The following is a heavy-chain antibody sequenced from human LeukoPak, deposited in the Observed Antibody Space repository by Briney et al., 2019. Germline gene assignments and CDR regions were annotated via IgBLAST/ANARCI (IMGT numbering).Heavy chain of an antibody. D-gene: IGHD6-19*01. J-gene: IGHJ4*02. Sequence: RPSETLSLTCTASDDSISRDFWTWIRQPPGKGLEWIGYIRYSRRTEYNPSLKSRVTISIQTSKNQFSLKLTSVTAADTAIYYCARLPDVSGWPFDYWGQGILVTVSS. V-gene: IGHV4-59*01. CDR1: DDSISRDF. CDR2: IRYSRRT. CDR3: ARLPDVSGWPFDY.